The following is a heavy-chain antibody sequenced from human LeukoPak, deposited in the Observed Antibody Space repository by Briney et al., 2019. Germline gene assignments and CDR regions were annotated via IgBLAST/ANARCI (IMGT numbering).Heavy chain of an antibody. CDR3: ARLGASGDAFDI. CDR2: ISDYNGNT. D-gene: IGHD1-26*01. Sequence: ASVKVSCKASSYTFTNFDIIWVRQAPGQGLEWMGWISDYNGNTKYAQKVQGRVTMTTDTSTSTAYMELRSLRSDDTAVYYCARLGASGDAFDIWGQGTMVTVSS. CDR1: SYTFTNFD. V-gene: IGHV1-18*01. J-gene: IGHJ3*02.